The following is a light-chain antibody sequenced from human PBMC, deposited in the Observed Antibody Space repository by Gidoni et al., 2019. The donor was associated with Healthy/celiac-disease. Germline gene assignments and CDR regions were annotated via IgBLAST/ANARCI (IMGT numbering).Light chain of an antibody. CDR2: GAS. CDR3: QQYNNWPPAT. CDR1: QSVSSN. J-gene: IGKJ2*01. V-gene: IGKV3-15*01. Sequence: EIVMTQSPATLSVSPGERATLSCRASQSVSSNLAWYQQKPGQAPSLLIYGASTRATGIPARFSGSGSGTEFTLTISSLQSEDFAVYYCQQYNNWPPATFXQXTKLEIK.